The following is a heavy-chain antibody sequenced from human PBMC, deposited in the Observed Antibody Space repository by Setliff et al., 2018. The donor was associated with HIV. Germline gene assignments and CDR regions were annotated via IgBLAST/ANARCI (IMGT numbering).Heavy chain of an antibody. Sequence: SVKVSCKASGGTFSSYTISWVRQAPGQGLEWMGRIIPILGIANYAQRFLGRFTISRDNSKNTLYLQMNSLRSEDTAVYFCAKSFNSGPTNWNIDVWGTGTTVTVPS. V-gene: IGHV1-69*02. CDR1: GGTFSSYT. D-gene: IGHD1-20*01. CDR2: IIPILGIA. CDR3: AKSFNSGPTNWNIDV. J-gene: IGHJ6*03.